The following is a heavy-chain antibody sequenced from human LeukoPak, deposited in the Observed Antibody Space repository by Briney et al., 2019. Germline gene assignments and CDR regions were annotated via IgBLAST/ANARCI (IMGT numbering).Heavy chain of an antibody. D-gene: IGHD2-2*01. J-gene: IGHJ4*02. CDR3: ARDFTLYCSSTNCTRPLGY. Sequence: GRSLRLSCAASGFTFSSYAMHWVRQAPGKGLEWVAVISYDGSNKYYADSVKGRFTISRDNAKNTLYLQMNSLRAEDTAVYYCARDFTLYCSSTNCTRPLGYWGQGTLVTVSS. CDR1: GFTFSSYA. V-gene: IGHV3-30-3*01. CDR2: ISYDGSNK.